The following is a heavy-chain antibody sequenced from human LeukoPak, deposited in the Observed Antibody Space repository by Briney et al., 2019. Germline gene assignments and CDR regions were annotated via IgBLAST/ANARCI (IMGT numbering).Heavy chain of an antibody. CDR1: GFTFSDYY. CDR3: AKHGGSYLRGLDI. CDR2: VSGSGGST. Sequence: PGGSLRLSCAASGFTFSDYYMSWIRQAPGKGLEWVSAVSGSGGSTYYADSVKGRFTISRDNSKYTVYLQMNSLRAGDTAVYYCAKHGGSYLRGLDIWGQGTMVTVSS. D-gene: IGHD1-26*01. J-gene: IGHJ3*02. V-gene: IGHV3-23*01.